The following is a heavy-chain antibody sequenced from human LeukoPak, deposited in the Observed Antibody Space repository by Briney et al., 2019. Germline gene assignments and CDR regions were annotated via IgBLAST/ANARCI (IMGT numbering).Heavy chain of an antibody. D-gene: IGHD3-10*01. V-gene: IGHV1-46*01. J-gene: IGHJ4*02. CDR2: INPSGGST. Sequence: SVKVSCKASGCSFTSYYIHWVRQAPGQGLEWMGIINPSGGSTSHAQKFQGRVTMTRDTSTSTVYMELSSLRSEDTAVYYCARGMRMVRGVIREYYFDSWGQGTLVTVSS. CDR3: ARGMRMVRGVIREYYFDS. CDR1: GCSFTSYY.